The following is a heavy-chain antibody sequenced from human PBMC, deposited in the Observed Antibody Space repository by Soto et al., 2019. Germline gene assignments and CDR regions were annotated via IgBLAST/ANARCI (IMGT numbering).Heavy chain of an antibody. D-gene: IGHD4-17*01. CDR2: IYGGGDST. Sequence: PGGSLRLSCAASGFTFCTYTMNWVRQAPGKGLEWVSGIYGGGDSTFYADSVKGRFTISRDNSKNTLYLQMNSLRDEDTALYYCARDVDADFRTDFDYWGRGTLVTVSS. CDR3: ARDVDADFRTDFDY. J-gene: IGHJ4*02. V-gene: IGHV3-23*01. CDR1: GFTFCTYT.